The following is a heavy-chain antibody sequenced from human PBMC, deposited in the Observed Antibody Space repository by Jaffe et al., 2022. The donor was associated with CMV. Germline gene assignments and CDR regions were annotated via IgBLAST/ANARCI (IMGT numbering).Heavy chain of an antibody. CDR2: MSYDGSNQ. CDR1: GFTFSTYG. V-gene: IGHV3-30*18. D-gene: IGHD1-1*01. Sequence: QVQLVESGGDVVQPGRSLRLSCAASGFTFSTYGMHWVRQAPGKGLEWVAVMSYDGSNQYYADSVKGRFTISRDNSKNTLFLQMNTLRVEDTAVYYCAKGLSRTTGTTPPAEFDFWGQGTLVTVSS. CDR3: AKGLSRTTGTTPPAEFDF. J-gene: IGHJ4*02.